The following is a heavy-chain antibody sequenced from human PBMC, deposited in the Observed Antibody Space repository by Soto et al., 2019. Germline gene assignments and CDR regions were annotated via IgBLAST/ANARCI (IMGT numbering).Heavy chain of an antibody. CDR2: INNDGSDT. V-gene: IGHV3-74*01. CDR1: GFIFSDYW. Sequence: EVHLVESGGGLVQPGGTLKLSCAASGFIFSDYWMHWVRQAPGKGLVWLSRINNDGSDTTYADSVKGRFTVSRDNTRNTLYLEMKNLRAEDTAVYYCSRDITDTPVYWGQGTLVTVSS. J-gene: IGHJ4*02. CDR3: SRDITDTPVY. D-gene: IGHD1-20*01.